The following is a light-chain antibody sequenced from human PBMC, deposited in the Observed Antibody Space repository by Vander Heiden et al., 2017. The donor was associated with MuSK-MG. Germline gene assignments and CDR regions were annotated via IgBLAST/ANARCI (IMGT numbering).Light chain of an antibody. CDR2: DAS. J-gene: IGKJ5*01. CDR3: QRVNSYPIT. Sequence: AIQLTQSPSSLSASVGDRVTITCRASQGISSALAWYQQKPGKAPKLLIYDASSLESGVPSRFSGSRSGTDFTLTISSLQPEDFATYYCQRVNSYPITFGQGTRLEIK. V-gene: IGKV1-13*02. CDR1: QGISSA.